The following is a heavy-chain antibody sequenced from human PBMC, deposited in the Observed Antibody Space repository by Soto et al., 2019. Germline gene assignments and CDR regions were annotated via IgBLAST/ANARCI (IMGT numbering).Heavy chain of an antibody. CDR3: ARDAPEGAFDI. V-gene: IGHV4-59*01. J-gene: IGHJ3*02. Sequence: SETLSLTCTVSGGSISSYYWSWIRQPPGQGLEWIGYIYYSGSTNYNPSLKSRVTISVDTSKNQFSLKLSSVTAADTAVYYCARDAPEGAFDIWGQGTMVTVSS. CDR2: IYYSGST. CDR1: GGSISSYY.